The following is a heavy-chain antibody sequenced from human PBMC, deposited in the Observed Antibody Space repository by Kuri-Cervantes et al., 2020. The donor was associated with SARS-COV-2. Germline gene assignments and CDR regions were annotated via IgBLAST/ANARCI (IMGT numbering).Heavy chain of an antibody. CDR1: GFTFSSYA. V-gene: IGHV3-30*04. D-gene: IGHD6-13*01. J-gene: IGHJ4*02. CDR3: AKDYRNSSSWYPPYYFDY. Sequence: GESLKISCAASGFTFSSYAMHWVRQAPGKGLEWVAVISYDGSNKYYADSVKGRFTIPRDNSKNTLYLQMNSLRAEDTAVYYCAKDYRNSSSWYPPYYFDYWGQGTLVTVSS. CDR2: ISYDGSNK.